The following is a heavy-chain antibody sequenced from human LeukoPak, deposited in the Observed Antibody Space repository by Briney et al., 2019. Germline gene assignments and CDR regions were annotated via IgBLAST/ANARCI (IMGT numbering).Heavy chain of an antibody. J-gene: IGHJ2*01. CDR1: GGSISSYY. V-gene: IGHV4-59*01. CDR2: IYYSGST. CDR3: ARAHDILTGYSNYWYFDL. Sequence: SETLSLTCTVSGGSISSYYWSWIRQPPGKGLEWIGYIYYSGSTNYNPSLKSRVTISVDTSKNQFSLKLSSVTAADTAVYYCARAHDILTGYSNYWYFDLWGRGTLVTVSS. D-gene: IGHD3-9*01.